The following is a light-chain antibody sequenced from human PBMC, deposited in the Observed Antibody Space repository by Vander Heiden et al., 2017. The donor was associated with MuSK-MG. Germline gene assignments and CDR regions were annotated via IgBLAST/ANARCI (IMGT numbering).Light chain of an antibody. V-gene: IGKV1-39*01. J-gene: IGKJ1*01. CDR3: QHSYSTPRT. CDR2: AAS. Sequence: DIQMTESPYSLSASVGDRVTITCRASQSISSYLNWYQQKPGKAPKLLIYAASSLQSGVPSRFSGSGSGTDFTLTISSLQPEDFATYYCQHSYSTPRTFGQGTKVEIK. CDR1: QSISSY.